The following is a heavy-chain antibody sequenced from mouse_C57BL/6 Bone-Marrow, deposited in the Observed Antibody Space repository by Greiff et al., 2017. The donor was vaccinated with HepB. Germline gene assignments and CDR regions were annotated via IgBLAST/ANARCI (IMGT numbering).Heavy chain of an antibody. CDR3: ARGDITTVVATGAMDY. Sequence: EVMLVESGGGLVKPGGSLKLSCAASGFTFSSYAMSWVRQTPEKRLEWVATISDGGSYTYYPDNVKGRFTISRDNATNNLYLQMSHLKSEDTAMYYCARGDITTVVATGAMDYWGQGTSVTVSS. CDR2: ISDGGSYT. V-gene: IGHV5-4*03. CDR1: GFTFSSYA. J-gene: IGHJ4*01. D-gene: IGHD1-1*01.